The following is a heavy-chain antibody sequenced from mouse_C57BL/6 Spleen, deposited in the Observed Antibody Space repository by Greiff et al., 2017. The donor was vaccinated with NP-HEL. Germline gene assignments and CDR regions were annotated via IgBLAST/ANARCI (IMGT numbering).Heavy chain of an antibody. CDR2: INPNYGTT. D-gene: IGHD2-1*01. J-gene: IGHJ2*01. Sequence: EVKLMESGPELVKPGASVKISCKASGYSFTDYNMNWVKQSNGKSLEWIGVINPNYGTTSYNQKFKGKATLTVDQSSSTAYMQLNSLTSEDSAVYYCARRDYGNSYFDYWGQGTTLTVSS. CDR3: ARRDYGNSYFDY. CDR1: GYSFTDYN. V-gene: IGHV1-39*01.